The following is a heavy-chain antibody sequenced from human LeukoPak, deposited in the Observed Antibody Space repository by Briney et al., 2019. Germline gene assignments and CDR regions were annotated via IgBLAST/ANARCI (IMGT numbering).Heavy chain of an antibody. V-gene: IGHV4-30-4*01. CDR2: IYYSGST. D-gene: IGHD4-23*01. Sequence: SQTLSLTCTVSGGSISSGDYYWSWLRQPPGKGLEWIGYIYYSGSTNYNPSLKSRVTISVDTSKNQFSLKLSSVTAADTAVYYCARHDYGGKPRFDPWGQGTLVTVSS. CDR1: GGSISSGDYY. J-gene: IGHJ5*02. CDR3: ARHDYGGKPRFDP.